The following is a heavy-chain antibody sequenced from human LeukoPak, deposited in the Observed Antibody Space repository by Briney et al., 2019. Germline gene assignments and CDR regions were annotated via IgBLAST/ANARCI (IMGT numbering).Heavy chain of an antibody. J-gene: IGHJ6*02. CDR1: GGSISSSSYY. CDR3: ARATDYSSSWDPNYYYYYGMDV. V-gene: IGHV4-39*01. CDR2: ISYSGST. D-gene: IGHD6-13*01. Sequence: SETLSLTCTVSGGSISSSSYYWGWIRQPPGKGLEWIGSISYSGSTSYYPSLKSRVTISVDTSKNQFSLKLSSVTAADTAVYYCARATDYSSSWDPNYYYYYGMDVWGQGTTVTVSS.